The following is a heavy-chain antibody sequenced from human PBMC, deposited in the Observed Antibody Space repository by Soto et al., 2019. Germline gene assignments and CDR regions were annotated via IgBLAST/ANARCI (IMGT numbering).Heavy chain of an antibody. V-gene: IGHV4-59*01. Sequence: PSETLSLTCTVSGGSISSYYWSWIRQPPGKGLEWIGYIYYSGSTNYNPSLKSRVTISVDTSKNQFSLKLSSVTAADTAVYYCARDRPTNRSHWFDPWGQGTLVTVS. CDR1: GGSISSYY. J-gene: IGHJ5*02. CDR3: ARDRPTNRSHWFDP. D-gene: IGHD2-8*01. CDR2: IYYSGST.